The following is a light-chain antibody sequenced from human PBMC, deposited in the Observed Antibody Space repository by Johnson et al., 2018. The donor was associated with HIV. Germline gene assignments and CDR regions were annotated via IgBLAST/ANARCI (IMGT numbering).Light chain of an antibody. CDR1: SSNIGRNY. Sequence: QSVLSQPPSVSAAPGQKVTISCSGSSSNIGRNYVSWYQQLPGTAPKLLIFDNNKRPSGIPDRFSASKSGTSATLGITGLQTGDEADYYCGTWDSSLSAYVSGTGTKVTFL. J-gene: IGLJ1*01. CDR2: DNN. V-gene: IGLV1-51*01. CDR3: GTWDSSLSAYV.